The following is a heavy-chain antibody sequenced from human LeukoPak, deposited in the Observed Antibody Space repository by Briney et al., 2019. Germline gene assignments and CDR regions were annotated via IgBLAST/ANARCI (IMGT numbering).Heavy chain of an antibody. V-gene: IGHV4-31*03. CDR1: GGSISSGGYY. CDR3: AREGDIVVVPAADPGYSSSWGLGAFDI. CDR2: IYYSGST. J-gene: IGHJ3*02. Sequence: SETLSLTCTVSGGSISSGGYYWSWIRQHPGKGLEWIGYIYYSGSTYYNPSLKSRVTISVDTSKNQFSLKLSSVTAADTAVYYCAREGDIVVVPAADPGYSSSWGLGAFDIWGQGTMVTVSS. D-gene: IGHD2-2*01.